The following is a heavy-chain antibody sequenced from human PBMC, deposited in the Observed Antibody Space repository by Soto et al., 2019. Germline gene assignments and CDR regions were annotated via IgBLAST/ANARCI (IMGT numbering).Heavy chain of an antibody. V-gene: IGHV4-31*03. J-gene: IGHJ6*01. Sequence: QLQLQESGPGLVKPSQTLSLTCTVSGGSISSGGYYWSWIRQHPGKGLEWIGYIYYSGRTYYNPSLKTRFTISVDTSKSQFSLKLSSVTASYAAVYYCAREPAATADFYYYGMDVWGQVTTVTDSS. CDR3: AREPAATADFYYYGMDV. CDR2: IYYSGRT. CDR1: GGSISSGGYY.